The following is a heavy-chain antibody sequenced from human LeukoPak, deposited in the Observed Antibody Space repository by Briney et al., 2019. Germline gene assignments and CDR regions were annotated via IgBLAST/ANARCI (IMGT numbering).Heavy chain of an antibody. D-gene: IGHD6-13*01. V-gene: IGHV1-69*06. J-gene: IGHJ6*04. CDR2: IIPIFGTA. CDR1: GGTFSSYA. Sequence: SVKVSCKASGGTFSSYAISWVRQAPGQGLEWMGGIIPIFGTANYAQKFQGRVTITADKSTSTAYMELSSLRSEDTAVYYCARISIAAAGTGEDYHYYGMDVWGKGTTVTVSS. CDR3: ARISIAAAGTGEDYHYYGMDV.